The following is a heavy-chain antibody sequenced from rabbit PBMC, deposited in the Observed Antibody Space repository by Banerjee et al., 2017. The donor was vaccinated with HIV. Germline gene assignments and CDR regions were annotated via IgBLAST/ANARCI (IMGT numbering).Heavy chain of an antibody. CDR1: GFYLSSRYW. Sequence: EESGGDLVKPEGSLTLTCTASGFYLSSRYWICWVRQAPGKGLEWIACIATGSGTINYASWAKGRFTISKTSSTTVTLQMTSLTAADTATYFCARDVIYLGSSPNLWGPGTLVTVS. J-gene: IGHJ6*01. D-gene: IGHD8-1*01. CDR3: ARDVIYLGSSPNL. V-gene: IGHV1S45*01. CDR2: IATGSGTI.